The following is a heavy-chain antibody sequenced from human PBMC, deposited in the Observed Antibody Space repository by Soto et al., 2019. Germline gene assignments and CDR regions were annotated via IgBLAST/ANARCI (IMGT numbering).Heavy chain of an antibody. CDR1: GFTFSSCK. CDR3: ARSGYNWNDGARGYFDY. Sequence: EVQLVESGGGLVQPGGSLRLSCAASGFTFSSCKMNWVRQAPGKGLEWVSYISSSGRTIYYADSVKGRFTISRDNAKNSLYLQMNSLRAEDTAVYYCARSGYNWNDGARGYFDYWGHGTLVTVSS. J-gene: IGHJ4*01. D-gene: IGHD1-20*01. V-gene: IGHV3-48*03. CDR2: ISSSGRTI.